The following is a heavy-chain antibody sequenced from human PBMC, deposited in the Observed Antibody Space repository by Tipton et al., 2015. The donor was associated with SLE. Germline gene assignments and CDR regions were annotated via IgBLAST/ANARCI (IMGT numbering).Heavy chain of an antibody. Sequence: TLSLTCSVSGDSISSGGSYWNWIRQPAGKGLEWIGRIYTSGTTNYNPSLKSRVTISLDTSKNQFSLKLNSVTAADTAVYYCARSTDQNWFDPWGQGTLVTVSS. J-gene: IGHJ5*02. CDR3: ARSTDQNWFDP. CDR2: IYTSGTT. V-gene: IGHV4-61*02. D-gene: IGHD2-2*01. CDR1: GDSISSGGSY.